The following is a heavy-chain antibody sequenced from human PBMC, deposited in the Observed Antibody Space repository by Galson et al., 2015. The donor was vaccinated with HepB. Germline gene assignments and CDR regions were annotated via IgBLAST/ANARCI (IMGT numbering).Heavy chain of an antibody. V-gene: IGHV1-24*01. CDR2: FDPEDGET. CDR1: GYTLTELS. CDR3: ATDGHSGSYRYYFDY. D-gene: IGHD3-16*02. Sequence: SVKVSCKVSGYTLTELSMHWVRQAPGKGLEWMGGFDPEDGETIYAQKFQGRVTMTEDTSTDTAYMELSSLRSEDTAVYYCATDGHSGSYRYYFDYWAREPLSPSPQ. J-gene: IGHJ4*02.